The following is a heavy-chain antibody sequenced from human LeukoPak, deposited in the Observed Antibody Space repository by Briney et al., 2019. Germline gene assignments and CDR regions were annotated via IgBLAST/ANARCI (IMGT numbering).Heavy chain of an antibody. CDR2: IKQDGSEK. Sequence: GGSLRLSCAASGFTFSSYWMSWVRQAPGKGLEWVANIKQDGSEKYYVDSVKGRFTISRDNAKNSLYLQMNSLRAEDTAVYYCARGDQITMVRGVTPFDYWGQGTPVTVSS. D-gene: IGHD3-10*01. CDR1: GFTFSSYW. V-gene: IGHV3-7*01. CDR3: ARGDQITMVRGVTPFDY. J-gene: IGHJ4*02.